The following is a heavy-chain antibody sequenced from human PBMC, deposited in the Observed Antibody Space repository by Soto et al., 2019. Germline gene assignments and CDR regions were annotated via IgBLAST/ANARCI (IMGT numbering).Heavy chain of an antibody. J-gene: IGHJ4*02. V-gene: IGHV4-34*01. CDR2: INHSGST. Sequence: SETLSLTCAVYGGSFSGYYWSWIRQPPGKGLEWIGEINHSGSTNYNPSLKSRVTISVDTSKNQFSLKLSSVTAADTAAYYCARGTMVRGVIMGFFDYWGQGTLVTVSS. CDR1: GGSFSGYY. D-gene: IGHD3-10*01. CDR3: ARGTMVRGVIMGFFDY.